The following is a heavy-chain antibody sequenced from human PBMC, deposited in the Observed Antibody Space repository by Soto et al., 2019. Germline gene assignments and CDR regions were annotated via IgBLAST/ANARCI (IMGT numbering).Heavy chain of an antibody. CDR1: GFTFSSYG. D-gene: IGHD1-26*01. Sequence: GGSLRLSCAASGFTFSSYGMHWVRQAPGKGLEWVAVISYDGSNKYYADSVKGRFTISRDNSKNTLYLQMNSLRAEDTAVDYCARDQPGEWELGGGFFDYWGQGTLVTVSS. CDR2: ISYDGSNK. CDR3: ARDQPGEWELGGGFFDY. J-gene: IGHJ4*02. V-gene: IGHV3-30*03.